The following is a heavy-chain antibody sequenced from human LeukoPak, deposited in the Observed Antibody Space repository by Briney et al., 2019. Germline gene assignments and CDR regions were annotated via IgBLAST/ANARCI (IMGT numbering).Heavy chain of an antibody. J-gene: IGHJ4*02. CDR2: ISGSGGST. D-gene: IGHD6-13*01. V-gene: IGHV3-23*01. Sequence: GGSLRLPCAASGFTFSSYAMSWVRQAPGKGLEWVSAISGSGGSTYYADSVKGRFTISRDNSKNTLYLQMNSLRAEDTAVYYCANASIAAAVEAFDYWGQGTLATVSS. CDR1: GFTFSSYA. CDR3: ANASIAAAVEAFDY.